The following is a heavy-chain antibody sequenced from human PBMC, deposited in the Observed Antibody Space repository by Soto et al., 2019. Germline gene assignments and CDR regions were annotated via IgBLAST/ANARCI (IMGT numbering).Heavy chain of an antibody. CDR1: GYTFTSYA. CDR3: ARDGRDIVLEQVPEGPQGVEYYYGMDV. D-gene: IGHD2-8*01. J-gene: IGHJ6*02. CDR2: VNAGNGNT. Sequence: ASGKVSCKASGYTFTSYAVHWWRQAPGQRLEWMGWVNAGNGNTKSSQKFQARVTITRDRSASTTYMELNRLRSEDTAMYYCARDGRDIVLEQVPEGPQGVEYYYGMDVWGQGTTVTVSS. V-gene: IGHV1-3*01.